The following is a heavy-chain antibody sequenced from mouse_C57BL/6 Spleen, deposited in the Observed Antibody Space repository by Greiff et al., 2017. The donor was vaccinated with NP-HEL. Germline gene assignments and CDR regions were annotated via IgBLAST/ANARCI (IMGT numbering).Heavy chain of an antibody. Sequence: EVQLVESEGGLVQPGSSMKLSCTASGFTFSDYYMAWVRQVPEKGLEWVANINYDGSSTYYLDSLKSRFIISRDNAKNILYLQMSSLKSEDTATYYCARVGNGYIDYWGQGTTLTVSS. CDR1: GFTFSDYY. V-gene: IGHV5-16*01. D-gene: IGHD1-1*02. J-gene: IGHJ2*01. CDR3: ARVGNGYIDY. CDR2: INYDGSST.